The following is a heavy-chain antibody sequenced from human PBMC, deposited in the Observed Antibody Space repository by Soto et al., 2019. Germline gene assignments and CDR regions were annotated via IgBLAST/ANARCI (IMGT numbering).Heavy chain of an antibody. V-gene: IGHV3-7*03. CDR2: IKEDGSEK. Sequence: EVQLVESGGGLVQPGGSLRLSCAASEFTFSSYWMSWVRQAPGKGLEWVANIKEDGSEKYYVDSVKGRFTISRDNVKNSLYLQMNSLRAEDTAVYYCARGSSRFDDWGQGTLVTFSS. J-gene: IGHJ4*02. CDR1: EFTFSSYW. CDR3: ARGSSRFDD. D-gene: IGHD6-13*01.